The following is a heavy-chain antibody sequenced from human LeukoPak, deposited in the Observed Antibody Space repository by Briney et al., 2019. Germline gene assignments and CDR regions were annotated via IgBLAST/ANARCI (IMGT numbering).Heavy chain of an antibody. V-gene: IGHV3-74*01. CDR1: GFTFSTYW. D-gene: IGHD6-19*01. J-gene: IGHJ4*02. Sequence: GGSLRLSCAASGFTFSTYWMYWVRQAPGRGLVWVSRINSDGSSTTYADSVKGRLTISRDNAKNTLYLLMNSLRAEDTAVYYCARVDDRAVAGTRAPDYWGQGTLVTVSS. CDR3: ARVDDRAVAGTRAPDY. CDR2: INSDGSST.